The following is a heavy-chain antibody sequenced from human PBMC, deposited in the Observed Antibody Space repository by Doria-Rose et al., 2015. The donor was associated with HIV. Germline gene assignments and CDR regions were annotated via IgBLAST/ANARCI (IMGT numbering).Heavy chain of an antibody. Sequence: QITLKECGPVLVKPTETLTLTCTVSGVSLSSPGMGVSWIRQPPGKALEWLANIFSDDERSYKPSLMSRLTISRGTSKSQVVLTMTDMDPVDTATYYCARIKSSRWYHKSYFDFWGQGTLVIVSA. V-gene: IGHV2-26*01. D-gene: IGHD6-13*01. CDR2: IFSDDER. CDR3: ARIKSSRWYHKSYFDF. CDR1: GVSLSSPGMG. J-gene: IGHJ4*02.